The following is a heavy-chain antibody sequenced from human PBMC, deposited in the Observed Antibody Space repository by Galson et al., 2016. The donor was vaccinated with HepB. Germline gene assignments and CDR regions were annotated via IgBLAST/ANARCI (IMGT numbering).Heavy chain of an antibody. CDR2: ISYDGSKK. V-gene: IGHV3-30-3*01. CDR1: GFTFSSYV. Sequence: SLRLSCAAPGFTFSSYVMHWVRQAPGKGLEWVAVISYDGSKKYYADSVKGRFTISRDNSKNTLYLQMNSLRAEDTAVYYCATDRVYASSWWGEIDYWGQGTLLTVSS. D-gene: IGHD6-13*01. CDR3: ATDRVYASSWWGEIDY. J-gene: IGHJ4*02.